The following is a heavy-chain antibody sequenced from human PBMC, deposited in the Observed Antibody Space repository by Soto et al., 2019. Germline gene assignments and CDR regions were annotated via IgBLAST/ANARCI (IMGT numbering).Heavy chain of an antibody. CDR2: MNTNTNST. CDR3: AREVVEVVETTSLWFDP. D-gene: IGHD2-15*01. Sequence: QVQLVQSGAEAKRPGASVKVSCKASGYTFTTHDIHWVRQAPGQGLEWMGWMNTNTNSTDCAQKFQGRVTLTWNTSISTAYLELRILKFDDTAVYYCAREVVEVVETTSLWFDPWGQGTLVTVSS. CDR1: GYTFTTHD. V-gene: IGHV1-8*01. J-gene: IGHJ5*02.